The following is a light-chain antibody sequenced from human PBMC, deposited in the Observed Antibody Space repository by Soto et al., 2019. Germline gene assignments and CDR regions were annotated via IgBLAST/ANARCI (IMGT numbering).Light chain of an antibody. Sequence: EIVMTQSPATLSVSPGERATLSCRASQSVSSNLAWHQQKPGQAPRILMYDASTRATGIPARFSGSGSGTEFTLTISSLQPEDFATYYCQQANTFPLTFGQGTRLEIK. CDR1: QSVSSN. J-gene: IGKJ5*01. V-gene: IGKV3-15*01. CDR2: DAS. CDR3: QQANTFPLT.